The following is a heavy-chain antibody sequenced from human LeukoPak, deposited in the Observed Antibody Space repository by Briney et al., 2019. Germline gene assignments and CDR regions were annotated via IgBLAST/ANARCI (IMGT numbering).Heavy chain of an antibody. D-gene: IGHD1-26*01. J-gene: IGHJ3*02. CDR3: ARELREHGVFDI. CDR1: GFTFSSYS. V-gene: IGHV3-21*04. CDR2: ISSSSSYI. Sequence: PGGSLRLSCAASGFTFSSYSMNWVRQAPGKGLEWVSSISSSSSYIYYADSVKGRFTISRDNSKNTVYLQMNSLRADDTAVYYCARELREHGVFDIWGQGTMVTVSS.